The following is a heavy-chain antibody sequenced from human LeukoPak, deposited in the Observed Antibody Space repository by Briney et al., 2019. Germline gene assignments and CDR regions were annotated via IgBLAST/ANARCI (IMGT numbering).Heavy chain of an antibody. CDR2: SSTYNGDT. D-gene: IGHD4-11*01. Sequence: ASVKVSCKASGYTFTSYGISWVQQAPGQGLEWMGWSSTYNGDTNYAQKLQGRVTMTTDTSTSTAYMELRSLRSDDTAVYYCARSVYSSDWFDPWGQGTLVIVSS. V-gene: IGHV1-18*01. CDR3: ARSVYSSDWFDP. CDR1: GYTFTSYG. J-gene: IGHJ5*02.